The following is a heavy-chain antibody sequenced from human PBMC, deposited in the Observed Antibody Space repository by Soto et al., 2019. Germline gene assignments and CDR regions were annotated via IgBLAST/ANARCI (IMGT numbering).Heavy chain of an antibody. V-gene: IGHV2-5*02. CDR1: GFSLTSNDVG. CDR2: IYWDDDK. CDR3: AHSRYSRSSFDY. Sequence: SGPTLVNPTQTLTLTCTFSGFSLTSNDVGVGWIRQPPGKALEWLALIYWDDDKRYSPSLKSRLTITKDTSKNQVVLRMTNIDPVDTDTYYCAHSRYSRSSFDYWGQGTLVTVSS. J-gene: IGHJ4*02. D-gene: IGHD6-6*01.